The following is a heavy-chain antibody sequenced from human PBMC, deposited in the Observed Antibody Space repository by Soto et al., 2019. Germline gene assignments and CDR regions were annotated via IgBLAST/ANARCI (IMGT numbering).Heavy chain of an antibody. J-gene: IGHJ4*02. CDR3: ARGKSYYDISGYFYSDD. CDR1: NYTFSSYG. CDR2: ISVNNGKT. V-gene: IGHV1-18*01. Sequence: ASVEVSCKASNYTFSSYGINWVRQAPGQGLEGMGWISVNNGKTNSAQKFQGRFTMTADTSTTTASMELLNLTSDDSAVYYCARGKSYYDISGYFYSDDWGQGTLVAVSS. D-gene: IGHD3-22*01.